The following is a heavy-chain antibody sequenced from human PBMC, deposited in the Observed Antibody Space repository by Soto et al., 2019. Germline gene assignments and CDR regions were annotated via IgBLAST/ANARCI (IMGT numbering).Heavy chain of an antibody. D-gene: IGHD2-21*02. V-gene: IGHV1-18*01. CDR3: ARVRFGDPFDF. Sequence: ASVKVSCKVSGYTFTNYGITWVRQAPGQGLEWVGWFNPANRNTNYAQKFQDRVSMTTDTSTNTAYMELRGLRSDDTAVYYCARVRFGDPFDFWGQGTLVTVSS. J-gene: IGHJ4*02. CDR1: GYTFTNYG. CDR2: FNPANRNT.